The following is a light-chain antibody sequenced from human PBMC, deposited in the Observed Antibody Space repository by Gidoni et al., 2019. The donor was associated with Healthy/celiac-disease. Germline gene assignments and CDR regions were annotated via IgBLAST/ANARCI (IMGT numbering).Light chain of an antibody. V-gene: IGKV3-11*01. CDR3: HQRSNWPPYT. CDR1: QSVSSY. CDR2: DAS. Sequence: IVLTQSPATLSLSPGERATLSCRASQSVSSYLAWYQQKPGKTPRLLIYDASNRATGIPARFSGSGSGADFIITISSLEPEDYAVYYCHQRSNWPPYTFGQGTKLEIK. J-gene: IGKJ2*01.